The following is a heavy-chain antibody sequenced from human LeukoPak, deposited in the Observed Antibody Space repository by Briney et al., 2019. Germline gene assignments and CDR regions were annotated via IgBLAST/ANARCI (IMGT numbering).Heavy chain of an antibody. CDR3: ASDSYSPEYFQH. CDR2: IYSGGST. V-gene: IGHV3-66*01. Sequence: PGGSLRLSCAASGFSVSNNYMSWVRQAPGKGLEWVSVIYSGGSTFYADSVKGRFTISRDNSKNTLYLQMNSLRAEDTAVYYCASDSYSPEYFQHWGQGTVVSVSS. CDR1: GFSVSNNY. J-gene: IGHJ1*01. D-gene: IGHD2-15*01.